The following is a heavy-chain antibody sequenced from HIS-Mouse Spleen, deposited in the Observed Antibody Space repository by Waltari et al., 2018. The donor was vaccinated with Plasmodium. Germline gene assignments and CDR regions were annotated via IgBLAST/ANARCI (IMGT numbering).Heavy chain of an antibody. CDR3: ASSWYWYFDL. D-gene: IGHD6-13*01. Sequence: EVQLVESGGGLVQPGGSVRLSCSASGCTFSSYWMSWARQAPGKGLEWVANIKQDGSEKYYVDSVKGRFTISRDNAKNSLYLQMNSLRAEDTAVYYCASSWYWYFDLWGRGTLVTVSS. CDR2: IKQDGSEK. V-gene: IGHV3-7*01. J-gene: IGHJ2*01. CDR1: GCTFSSYW.